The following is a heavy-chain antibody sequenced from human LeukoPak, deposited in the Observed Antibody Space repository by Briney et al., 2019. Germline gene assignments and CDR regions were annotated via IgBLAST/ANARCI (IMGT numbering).Heavy chain of an antibody. J-gene: IGHJ5*02. CDR1: GYTFTSYG. CDR2: ISAYNGNT. Sequence: ASVKVSCKASGYTFTSYGISWVRQAPGQGLEWMGWISAYNGNTNYAQKLQGRVTMTTDTSTSTAYMELRSLRSDDTAVYYCARDSSGRPEGNWFDPWGXGTLVTVSS. V-gene: IGHV1-18*01. CDR3: ARDSSGRPEGNWFDP. D-gene: IGHD6-19*01.